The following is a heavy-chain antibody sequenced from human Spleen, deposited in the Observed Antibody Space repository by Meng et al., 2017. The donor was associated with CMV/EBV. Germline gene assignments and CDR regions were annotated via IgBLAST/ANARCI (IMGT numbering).Heavy chain of an antibody. CDR3: ARDVTLQDLEWLSYYGLDV. CDR2: ISGSGSAT. CDR1: GFTFSSYS. V-gene: IGHV3-48*04. Sequence: GESLKISCSASGFTFSSYSMNWVRQAPGKGLEWISFISGSGSATFYADSVKGRFTISRDNAKNSLHLQLNNLKVEDTAVYYCARDVTLQDLEWLSYYGLDVWGQGTTVTVSS. D-gene: IGHD3-3*01. J-gene: IGHJ6*02.